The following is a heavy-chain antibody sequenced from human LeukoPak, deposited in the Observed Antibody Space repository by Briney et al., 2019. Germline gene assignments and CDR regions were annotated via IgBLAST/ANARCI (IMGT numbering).Heavy chain of an antibody. CDR2: TYYRSKWYN. CDR1: GDSVSSKSAA. Sequence: SQTLSLTCALPGDSVSSKSAAWNWIRQSPSRGLEWLGRTYYRSKWYNDYAVSVKSRITINPDTSKNQFSLQLTSVTPADPAVYYCARGRYDILTRNIMRIDYWGQGTLVTVSS. J-gene: IGHJ4*02. CDR3: ARGRYDILTRNIMRIDY. V-gene: IGHV6-1*01. D-gene: IGHD3-9*01.